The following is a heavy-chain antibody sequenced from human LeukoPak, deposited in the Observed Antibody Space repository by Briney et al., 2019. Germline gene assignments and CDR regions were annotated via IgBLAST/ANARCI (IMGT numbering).Heavy chain of an antibody. V-gene: IGHV3-30*07. J-gene: IGHJ4*02. CDR2: YDGSNK. D-gene: IGHD3-3*01. Sequence: YDGSNKYYADSVKGRFTISRDNSKNTLYLQMNSLRAEDTAVYYCARGQGVLRFLEWLRYFDYWGQGTLVTVSS. CDR3: ARGQGVLRFLEWLRYFDY.